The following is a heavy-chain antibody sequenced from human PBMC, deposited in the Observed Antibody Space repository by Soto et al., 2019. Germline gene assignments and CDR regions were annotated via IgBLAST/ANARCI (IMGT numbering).Heavy chain of an antibody. V-gene: IGHV1-69*13. CDR2: IIPIFGTA. J-gene: IGHJ6*02. CDR3: ARPKTIPADPPYGMDV. Sequence: SVKVSCKASGGTFSSYAISWVRQAPGQGLEWMGGIIPIFGTANYAQKFQGRVTITADESTSTAYMELSSLRSEDTAVYYCARPKTIPADPPYGMDVWGQGTTVTVSS. D-gene: IGHD2-21*01. CDR1: GGTFSSYA.